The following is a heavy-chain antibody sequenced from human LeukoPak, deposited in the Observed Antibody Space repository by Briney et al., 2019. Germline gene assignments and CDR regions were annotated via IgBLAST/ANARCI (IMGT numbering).Heavy chain of an antibody. CDR1: GFTFSNYD. CDR3: ARDRSVTTFDY. V-gene: IGHV3-7*01. D-gene: IGHD4-17*01. Sequence: GGSLRLSCAASGFTFSNYDMHWVRQAPGKGLEWVANIKQDGSEKYYVDSVKGRFTISRDNAKNSLYLQMNSLRAEDTAVYYCARDRSVTTFDYWGQGTLVTVSS. CDR2: IKQDGSEK. J-gene: IGHJ4*02.